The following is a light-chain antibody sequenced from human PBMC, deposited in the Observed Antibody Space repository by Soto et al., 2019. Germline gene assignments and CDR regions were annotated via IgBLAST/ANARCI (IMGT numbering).Light chain of an antibody. CDR1: QGISSY. J-gene: IGKJ1*01. Sequence: AIRMTQSPSSLSASTGDRVTITCQASQGISSYLAWYQQKPGKAPKLLIYAASTLQSGVPSRFSGSGSGTDFTLTISCLQSEDFATYYCQQYYSYPWTFGQGTKVDI. V-gene: IGKV1-8*01. CDR2: AAS. CDR3: QQYYSYPWT.